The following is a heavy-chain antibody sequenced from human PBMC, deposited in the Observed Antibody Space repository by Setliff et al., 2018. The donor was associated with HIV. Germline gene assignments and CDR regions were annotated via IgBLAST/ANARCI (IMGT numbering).Heavy chain of an antibody. D-gene: IGHD3-10*01. Sequence: SETLSLTCTVSGGSISSGDYYWSWIRQPPGKGLEWIGYIYYSGSTYYNPSLMSRVTISLDTPKNQFSLKLNSVIAADTAVYYCARNRVPSSLWGQGTLVTVSS. J-gene: IGHJ4*02. CDR3: ARNRVPSSL. CDR1: GGSISSGDYY. V-gene: IGHV4-30-4*02. CDR2: IYYSGST.